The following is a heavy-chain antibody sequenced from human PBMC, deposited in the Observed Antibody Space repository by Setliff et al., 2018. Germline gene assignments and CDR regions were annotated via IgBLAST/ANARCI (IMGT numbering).Heavy chain of an antibody. J-gene: IGHJ5*02. CDR3: MRLVRFCSRTVCQRTSDDEA. CDR1: GYTYRQSI. Sequence: GASVKVSCKASGYTYRQSIVSWVRQAPGQGLEWLGWIGVYSGNTYSAQRFQGRVSLTTHESTNTAYLELRGLRSDDTAVYYCMRLVRFCSRTVCQRTSDDEAWGQGTLVTVSS. V-gene: IGHV1-18*01. CDR2: IGVYSGNT. D-gene: IGHD3-3*01.